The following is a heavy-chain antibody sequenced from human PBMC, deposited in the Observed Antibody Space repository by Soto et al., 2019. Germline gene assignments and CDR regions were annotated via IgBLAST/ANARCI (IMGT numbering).Heavy chain of an antibody. V-gene: IGHV4-34*09. Sequence: SETLSLTCAVYGGSFSGYYWSWIRQHPGEGLEWIGYIYHSESTYYNPSLKSRVTISVDTSKNQFSLKLSSVTAADTAVYYCATLKYYDSSGYYAKFDSWGQGTLVTVSS. CDR3: ATLKYYDSSGYYAKFDS. J-gene: IGHJ4*02. CDR2: IYHSEST. CDR1: GGSFSGYY. D-gene: IGHD3-22*01.